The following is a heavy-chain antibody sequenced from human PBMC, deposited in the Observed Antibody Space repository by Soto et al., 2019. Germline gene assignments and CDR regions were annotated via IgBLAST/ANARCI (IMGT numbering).Heavy chain of an antibody. V-gene: IGHV3-73*02. D-gene: IGHD1-26*01. CDR1: GYTFSDTA. CDR2: VASKPEGYTT. Sequence: EVQLVESGGGLVQPGGSLKLSCAASGYTFSDTAIHWVRQAPGKGLEWVARVASKPEGYTTTYGASVKGRFTISRDESQNTAYLQMNSLKTEDTAVYYCNKYSGTLSAPAALGPGTLVTGSS. CDR3: NKYSGTLSAPAA. J-gene: IGHJ5*02.